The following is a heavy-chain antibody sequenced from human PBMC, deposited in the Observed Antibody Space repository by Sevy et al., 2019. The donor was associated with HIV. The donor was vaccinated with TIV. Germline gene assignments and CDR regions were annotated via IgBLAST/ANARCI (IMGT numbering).Heavy chain of an antibody. Sequence: ASVKVSCKASGGTFSFYGVSWVRQAPGQGLEWMAGIIPILGTTRYAQKFQGRVTITADESTSTAYMELSNLRSEDTAVYYCARGGPDDILTHYGLDVWGQGTTVTVSS. CDR2: IIPILGTT. J-gene: IGHJ6*02. D-gene: IGHD3-9*01. V-gene: IGHV1-69*13. CDR1: GGTFSFYG. CDR3: ARGGPDDILTHYGLDV.